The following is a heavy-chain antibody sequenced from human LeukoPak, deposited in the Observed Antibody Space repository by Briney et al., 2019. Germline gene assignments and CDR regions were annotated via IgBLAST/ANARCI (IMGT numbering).Heavy chain of an antibody. CDR2: IRRKAYGGTT. Sequence: PGGSLRLSCTASGFTFGDYIMSWFRQAPGKGLEWVGFIRRKAYGGTTEYAASVKGRFTISRDDSKSIAHLQMNSLKTEDTAMYYCTRPARISMIVGDLGYFHYWGQGTLVTVSS. V-gene: IGHV3-49*03. J-gene: IGHJ4*02. CDR1: GFTFGDYI. CDR3: TRPARISMIVGDLGYFHY. D-gene: IGHD3-22*01.